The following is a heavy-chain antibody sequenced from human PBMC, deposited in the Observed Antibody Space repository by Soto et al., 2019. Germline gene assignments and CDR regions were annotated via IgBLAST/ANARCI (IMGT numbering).Heavy chain of an antibody. Sequence: SETLSLTCTVSGGSISSGGYFWSWIRQHPGKGLEWIGYIYYSGSTYYNPSLKSRVTISVDTSKNQFSLKLSSVTAADTAVYYCARDCSPRIAARHRGFDPWGQGTLVTVSS. CDR3: ARDCSPRIAARHRGFDP. V-gene: IGHV4-31*03. CDR1: GGSISSGGYF. CDR2: IYYSGST. D-gene: IGHD6-6*01. J-gene: IGHJ5*02.